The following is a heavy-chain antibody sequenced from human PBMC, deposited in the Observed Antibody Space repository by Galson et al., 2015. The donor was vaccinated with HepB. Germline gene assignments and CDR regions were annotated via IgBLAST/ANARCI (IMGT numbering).Heavy chain of an antibody. CDR3: AKGSCSDRLCFTDY. J-gene: IGHJ4*02. CDR2: ITASGGRT. D-gene: IGHD2-8*01. Sequence: SLRLSCAASGFTFSTFAMTWVRQPPGKGLEWVSLITASGGRTYHADSVNGRFTVSRDNFKDTLFLQMDSLYAEDTAIYYCAKGSCSDRLCFTDYWGQGTLVTVSS. CDR1: GFTFSTFA. V-gene: IGHV3-23*01.